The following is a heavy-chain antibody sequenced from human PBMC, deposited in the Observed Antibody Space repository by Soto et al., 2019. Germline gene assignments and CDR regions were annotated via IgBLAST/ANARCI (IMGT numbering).Heavy chain of an antibody. J-gene: IGHJ6*02. V-gene: IGHV3-33*01. CDR2: IWYDGSNK. D-gene: IGHD3-10*01. Sequence: GGSLRLSCAASGFTFSSYGMHWVRQAPGKGLEWVAVIWYDGSNKYYADSVKGRFTISRDNSKNTLYLQMNSLRAEDTAVYYCARDRVPLLYYYGMDVWGQGTTVTVSS. CDR1: GFTFSSYG. CDR3: ARDRVPLLYYYGMDV.